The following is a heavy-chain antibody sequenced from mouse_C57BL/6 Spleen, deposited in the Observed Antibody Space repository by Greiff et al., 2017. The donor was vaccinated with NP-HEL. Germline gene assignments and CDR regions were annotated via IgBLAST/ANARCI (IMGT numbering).Heavy chain of an antibody. V-gene: IGHV1-52*01. J-gene: IGHJ4*01. CDR2: IDPSDSET. D-gene: IGHD1-1*01. CDR1: GYTFTSYW. CDR3: ARGSYYGSSYDYYAMDY. Sequence: QVQLQQSGAELVRPGSSVKLSCKASGYTFTSYWMHWVKQRPIQGLEWIGNIDPSDSETHYNQKFKDKATLTVDKSSSTAYMQLSSLTSEDSAVYYCARGSYYGSSYDYYAMDYWGQGTSVTVSS.